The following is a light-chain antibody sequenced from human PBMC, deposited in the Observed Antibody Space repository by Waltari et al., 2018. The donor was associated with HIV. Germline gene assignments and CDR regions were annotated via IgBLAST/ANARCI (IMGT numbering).Light chain of an antibody. CDR1: QSVSSSY. CDR3: HQDYNLPPIT. CDR2: GAS. J-gene: IGKJ5*01. V-gene: IGKV3D-7*01. Sequence: EIVMTQSPATLPLSPGERATLACRASQSVSSSYLSWCQQKPGQAPRLLIYGASTGATGIAARFSGRGSATDFTLTITSLQPEDFAVCYCHQDYNLPPITFGQGTRLEIK.